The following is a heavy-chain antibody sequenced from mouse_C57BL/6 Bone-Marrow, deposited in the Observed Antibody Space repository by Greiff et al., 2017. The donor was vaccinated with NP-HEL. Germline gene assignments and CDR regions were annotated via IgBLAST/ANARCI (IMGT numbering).Heavy chain of an antibody. CDR1: GFTFTDYY. CDR3: ARYSQDSNPMDY. D-gene: IGHD2-5*01. V-gene: IGHV7-3*01. CDR2: IRNKANGYTT. Sequence: EVMLVESGGGLVQPGGSLSLSCAASGFTFTDYYMSWVRQPPGKALEWLGFIRNKANGYTTEYSASVQGRFTISRDNSQSILYLLMNALRAEDSANYCCARYSQDSNPMDYWGQGTSVTVSS. J-gene: IGHJ4*01.